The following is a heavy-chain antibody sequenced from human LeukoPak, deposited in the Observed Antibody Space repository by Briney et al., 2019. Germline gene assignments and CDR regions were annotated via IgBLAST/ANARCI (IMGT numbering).Heavy chain of an antibody. Sequence: GASVKVSCTASGYTFTVYYICWVCQAPGQGLEWMGWIQSNSAGTNYAQKFQGRVTMTRDTSISTAYMELTGLRPDDTAVYYCARDLGDYDFDSWGQGTLVTVSS. J-gene: IGHJ4*02. CDR2: IQSNSAGT. D-gene: IGHD3-16*01. CDR3: ARDLGDYDFDS. V-gene: IGHV1-2*02. CDR1: GYTFTVYY.